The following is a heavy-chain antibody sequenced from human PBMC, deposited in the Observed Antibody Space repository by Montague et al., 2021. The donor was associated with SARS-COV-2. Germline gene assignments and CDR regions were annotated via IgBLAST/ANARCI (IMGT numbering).Heavy chain of an antibody. D-gene: IGHD1-26*01. V-gene: IGHV4-39*01. J-gene: IGHJ5*02. Sequence: SETLSLTCSVSGDSMSGSNSYWGWIRQPPGKGLESIGSISYTGSTSYNASLKSRVTMSVDTSENEFSLRLSSVTASDTAVYYCARLYIQKTLVGASRRRWFDPWGQGTLVTVS. CDR3: ARLYIQKTLVGASRRRWFDP. CDR1: GDSMSGSNSY. CDR2: ISYTGST.